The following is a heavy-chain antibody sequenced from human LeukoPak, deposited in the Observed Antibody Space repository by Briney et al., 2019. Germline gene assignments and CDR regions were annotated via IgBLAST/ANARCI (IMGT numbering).Heavy chain of an antibody. V-gene: IGHV4-39*01. J-gene: IGHJ4*02. CDR2: IHSSGNT. D-gene: IGHD5-24*01. CDR1: GASISGSSYY. Sequence: SETLSLTCTVSGASISGSSYYWSWIRQPPGQGLEWIGTIHSSGNTFYNPSLKSRVTISVDTSKNQFSLKLSSVTAADTAVYYCARPAGWLPRYYFEYWGQGTLVTVSS. CDR3: ARPAGWLPRYYFEY.